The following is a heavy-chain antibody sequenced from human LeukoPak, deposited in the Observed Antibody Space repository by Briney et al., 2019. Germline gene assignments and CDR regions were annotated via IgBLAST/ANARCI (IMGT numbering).Heavy chain of an antibody. J-gene: IGHJ3*02. CDR2: ISYDGSNK. CDR1: GFTFSSYA. V-gene: IGHV3-30-3*01. Sequence: GGSLRLSCAASGFTFSSYAMHWVRQAPGKGLEWVAVISYDGSNKYYADSVKGRFTISRDNSKNTLYLQMNSLRAEDTAVYYCARTYSSSWYTNDAFDIWGQGTMVTVSS. CDR3: ARTYSSSWYTNDAFDI. D-gene: IGHD6-13*01.